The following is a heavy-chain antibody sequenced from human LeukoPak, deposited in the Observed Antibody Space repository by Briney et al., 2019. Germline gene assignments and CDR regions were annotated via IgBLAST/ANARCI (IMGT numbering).Heavy chain of an antibody. J-gene: IGHJ4*02. V-gene: IGHV3-7*01. CDR3: ARVGSSSWYAY. CDR2: IKQDGSEK. Sequence: GGSLRLSCAASGFSFSRYWMSWVRQAPGKGLEWVANIKQDGSEKNYVESVKGRFTISRDNAKNSLYLQMNSLRAEDTAVYYCARVGSSSWYAYWGQGTLVTVSS. CDR1: GFSFSRYW. D-gene: IGHD6-13*01.